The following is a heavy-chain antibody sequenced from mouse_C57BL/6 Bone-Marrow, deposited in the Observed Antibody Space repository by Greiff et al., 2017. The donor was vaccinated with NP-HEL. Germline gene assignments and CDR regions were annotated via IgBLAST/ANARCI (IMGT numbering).Heavy chain of an antibody. D-gene: IGHD1-1*01. J-gene: IGHJ3*01. V-gene: IGHV1-50*01. CDR1: GYTFTSYW. CDR2: IDPSDSYP. CDR3: AGSSYRFAY. Sequence: QVQLQQPGAELVKPGASVKLSCKASGYTFTSYWLQWVKQRPGQGLEWIGEIDPSDSYPNYNQKFKGKATLTVDTSSSTAYMQLSSLTSEDSAVYYCAGSSYRFAYGGQGTLVTVSA.